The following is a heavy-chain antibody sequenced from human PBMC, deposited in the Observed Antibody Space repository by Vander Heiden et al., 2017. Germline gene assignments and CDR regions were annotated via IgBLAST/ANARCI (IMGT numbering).Heavy chain of an antibody. CDR3: AKEGRGSGWYTDY. CDR2: ISGSGGST. V-gene: IGHV3-23*01. J-gene: IGHJ4*02. D-gene: IGHD6-19*01. Sequence: EVQLLESGGGLVQPGGSLSLSCAASGFTFSRYAMSWVRQAPGKGLEWVSAISGSGGSTYYADSVKGRFTISRDNSKNTLYLQMNSLRAEDTAVYYCAKEGRGSGWYTDYWGQGTLVTVSS. CDR1: GFTFSRYA.